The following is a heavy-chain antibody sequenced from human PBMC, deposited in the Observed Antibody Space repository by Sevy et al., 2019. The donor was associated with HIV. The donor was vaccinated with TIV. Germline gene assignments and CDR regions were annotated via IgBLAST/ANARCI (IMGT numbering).Heavy chain of an antibody. J-gene: IGHJ4*02. CDR3: AKGNSGSFDY. D-gene: IGHD3-22*01. V-gene: IGHV3-7*01. Sequence: GGSLRLSCAASGFSFSTYWMHWVRQAPGKGLEWVANIKQDESEKYYMASVKGRFTISRENAKNSVYLEMNSLRPEDTAIYYCAKGNSGSFDYWGQGTLVTVSS. CDR2: IKQDESEK. CDR1: GFSFSTYW.